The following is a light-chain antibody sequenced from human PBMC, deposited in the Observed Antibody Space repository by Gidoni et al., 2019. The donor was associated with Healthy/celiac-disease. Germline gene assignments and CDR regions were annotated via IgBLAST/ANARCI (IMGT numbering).Light chain of an antibody. CDR2: DAS. CDR3: QQYDNLPRGA. CDR1: QDISNY. J-gene: IGKJ4*01. Sequence: DIQTTQFPSSLSASVGDRVTITCQASQDISNYLNWYQQKPGKAPKLLIYDASNLETGVPSRFSGSGSGTDFTFTISSLQPEDIATYYCQQYDNLPRGAFGGGTKVEIK. V-gene: IGKV1-33*01.